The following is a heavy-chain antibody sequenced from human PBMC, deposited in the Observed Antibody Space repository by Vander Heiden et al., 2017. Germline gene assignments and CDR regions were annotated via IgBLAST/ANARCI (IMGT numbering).Heavy chain of an antibody. Sequence: EVQLLESGGGLVQPGGSLRLSCSASGFPFGSYAMSWVRQAPGKGLEWVSAISGSGGSTYYADSVKGRFTISRDNSKNTLYLQMNSLRAEDTAVYYCAKDQAVAATRWFDPWGQGTLVTVSS. V-gene: IGHV3-23*01. D-gene: IGHD6-19*01. CDR2: ISGSGGST. CDR1: GFPFGSYA. J-gene: IGHJ5*02. CDR3: AKDQAVAATRWFDP.